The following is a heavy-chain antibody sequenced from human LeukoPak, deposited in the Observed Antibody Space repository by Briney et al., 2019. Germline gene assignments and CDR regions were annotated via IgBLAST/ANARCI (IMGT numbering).Heavy chain of an antibody. CDR2: IKEDGSEK. Sequence: GGSLRLSCAASGFTFSTYWMNWVRQAPGKGLEWVANIKEDGSEKYYVDSVKGRFTISRDNAKNSLYLQMNSLRAEDTAVYYCARDATPGGYYYYMDVWGKGTTVTVSS. CDR3: ARDATPGGYYYYMDV. CDR1: GFTFSTYW. J-gene: IGHJ6*03. V-gene: IGHV3-7*01. D-gene: IGHD3-10*01.